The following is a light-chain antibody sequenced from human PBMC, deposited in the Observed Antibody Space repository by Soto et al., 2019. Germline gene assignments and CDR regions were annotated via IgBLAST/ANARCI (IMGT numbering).Light chain of an antibody. CDR1: NSNIGNNY. CDR2: ENA. Sequence: QSVLTQPTSVSAAPGQKVTISCSGSNSNIGNNYVYWYQQFPGAAPKLLMYENAKRASGIPDRFSGSKSGTAATLAITGIQTGDEADYYFGTWDRGLSGFVFGTGTKVTVL. CDR3: GTWDRGLSGFV. J-gene: IGLJ1*01. V-gene: IGLV1-51*02.